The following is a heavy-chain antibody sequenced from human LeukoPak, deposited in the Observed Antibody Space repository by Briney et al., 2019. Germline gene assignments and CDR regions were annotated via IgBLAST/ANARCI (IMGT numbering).Heavy chain of an antibody. CDR2: IWYDGSDK. CDR3: AKAVVPAAKHYYYGMDV. V-gene: IGHV3-30*02. Sequence: QPGGSLRLSCAASGFTFSRYGMHWVRQAPGKGLEWVAVIWYDGSDKYYGDSVKGRFTISRDNSRNTLYLQMNSLRAEDTAVYYCAKAVVPAAKHYYYGMDVWGQGTTVTVSS. D-gene: IGHD2-2*01. CDR1: GFTFSRYG. J-gene: IGHJ6*02.